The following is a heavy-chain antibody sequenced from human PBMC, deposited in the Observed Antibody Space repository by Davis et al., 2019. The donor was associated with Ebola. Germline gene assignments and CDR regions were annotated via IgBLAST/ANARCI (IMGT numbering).Heavy chain of an antibody. V-gene: IGHV3-43*01. CDR2: ISWHGGST. D-gene: IGHD2-21*02. J-gene: IGHJ4*02. CDR3: ARGDGGGSDCCPFDY. CDR1: GFTSDDYS. Sequence: GESLKISCAASGFTSDDYSLQWVRQPPGKALEWVPLISWHGGSTYNVDSVKGRFTISRDNSKNSLYLQMNSLRAEDTAVYFCARGDGGGSDCCPFDYWGQGTLVTVSS.